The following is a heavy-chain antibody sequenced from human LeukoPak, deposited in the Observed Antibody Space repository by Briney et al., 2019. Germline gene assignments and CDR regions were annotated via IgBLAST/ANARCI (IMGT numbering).Heavy chain of an antibody. D-gene: IGHD2-15*01. CDR2: IWYDGGNK. CDR3: ARGQYSPDY. Sequence: GRSLRLSCAASGFTFSTYGMHWVRQAPGKGLEWVAVIWYDGGNKYYSDSVKGRFTISRDNSKNTVSLQMNGLRAEDTAVYYCARGQYSPDYWGQGTVVTVSS. J-gene: IGHJ4*02. CDR1: GFTFSTYG. V-gene: IGHV3-33*01.